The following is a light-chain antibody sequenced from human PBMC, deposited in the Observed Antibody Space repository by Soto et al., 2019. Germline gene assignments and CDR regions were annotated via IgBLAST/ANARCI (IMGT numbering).Light chain of an antibody. CDR3: QQYGRSPTT. Sequence: EIVLTQSPATLSLSPGERATLSCRASQSVSSYVAWYQQKPGQAPGLLIYDASNRAPGIPARFSGSGSGTDFTLTISSLEPEDFAVYYCQQYGRSPTTFGQGTKVEIK. CDR2: DAS. J-gene: IGKJ1*01. CDR1: QSVSSY. V-gene: IGKV3-11*01.